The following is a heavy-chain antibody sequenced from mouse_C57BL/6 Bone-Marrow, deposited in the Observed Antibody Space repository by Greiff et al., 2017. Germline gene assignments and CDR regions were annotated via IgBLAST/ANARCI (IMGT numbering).Heavy chain of an antibody. CDR2: IYPGSGST. D-gene: IGHD2-2*01. CDR1: GYTFTSYW. J-gene: IGHJ3*01. CDR3: ARRRRFYYGYGWFAY. Sequence: QVQLQQPGAELVKPGASVKMSCKASGYTFTSYWITWVKQRPGQGLEWIGDIYPGSGSTNYNAKFKSKATLTVDTSSSTAYMQLSSLTSEDSAVYYCARRRRFYYGYGWFAYWGQGTLVTVSA. V-gene: IGHV1-55*01.